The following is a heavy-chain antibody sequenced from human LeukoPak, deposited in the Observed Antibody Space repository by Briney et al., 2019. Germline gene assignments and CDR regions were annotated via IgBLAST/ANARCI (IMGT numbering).Heavy chain of an antibody. CDR2: IYYSGST. D-gene: IGHD5-18*01. CDR1: GGSFSGYY. V-gene: IGHV4-59*01. J-gene: IGHJ5*02. CDR3: ARYGYRYAGNWFDP. Sequence: SVTLSFNSTVSGGSFSGYYWTWIRQPPGKGLEWFGYIYYSGSTNYNPSLKSRVTISVDTSKNQFSLKLTSVTAADTAVYYCARYGYRYAGNWFDPWGRGTLVTVSS.